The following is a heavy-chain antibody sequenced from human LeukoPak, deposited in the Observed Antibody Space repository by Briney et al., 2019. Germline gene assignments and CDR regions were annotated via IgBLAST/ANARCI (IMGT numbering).Heavy chain of an antibody. CDR3: VSTTGP. V-gene: IGHV3-7*01. CDR1: GFTFSYYW. CDR2: IKEDGSEK. Sequence: GGSLRLSCAASGFTFSYYWMRWDRQAPGKGLEWVANIKEDGSEKYYVDSVKGRFTISTDNARNSVFLQMSSLRAEDTAVYYCVSTTGPWGQGTLDTVSS. D-gene: IGHD1-7*01. J-gene: IGHJ5*02.